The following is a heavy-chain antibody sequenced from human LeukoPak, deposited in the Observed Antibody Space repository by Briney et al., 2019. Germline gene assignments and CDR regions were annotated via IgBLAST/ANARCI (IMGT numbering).Heavy chain of an antibody. CDR1: GFTFSSYS. CDR3: ARVGPPGFYYYMDV. J-gene: IGHJ6*03. D-gene: IGHD3-16*01. Sequence: PGWSLRLSCAASGFTFSSYSMNWVRQAPGKGLEWVSYISSSSSTIYYADSVKGRFTISRDNAKNSVYLQMNSLRAEDTAVYYCARVGPPGFYYYMDVWGKGTTVTVSS. V-gene: IGHV3-48*04. CDR2: ISSSSSTI.